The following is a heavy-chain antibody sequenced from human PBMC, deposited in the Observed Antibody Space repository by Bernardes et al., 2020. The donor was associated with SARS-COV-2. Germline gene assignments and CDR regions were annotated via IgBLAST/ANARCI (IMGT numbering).Heavy chain of an antibody. CDR2: IGYDGSRK. CDR3: AKTPPSTVTTKPYFFDS. Sequence: GGSLRLSCAASGFTFNSYGMHWVRQAPGTGLEWVAVIGYDGSRKYYADSVKGRFSISRDNSENTLYLQMNSLRVDDTAVYYCAKTPPSTVTTKPYFFDSWGQGTLVTVSS. D-gene: IGHD4-17*01. CDR1: GFTFNSYG. J-gene: IGHJ4*02. V-gene: IGHV3-30*18.